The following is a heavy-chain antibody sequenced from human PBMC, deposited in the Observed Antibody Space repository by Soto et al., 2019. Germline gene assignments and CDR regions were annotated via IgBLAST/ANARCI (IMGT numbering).Heavy chain of an antibody. CDR2: ISGSDGST. V-gene: IGHV3-23*01. CDR1: GFPFSSNA. CDR3: AKEAAAGLYFFDY. D-gene: IGHD6-13*01. J-gene: IGHJ4*02. Sequence: ESGGGLVQPGGSLRVSCAASGFPFSSNALSWVRLAPGKGLEWVSTISGSDGSTYYADPVKGRFTISRDSSKNTLYLQMNSLRAEDTAVYYCAKEAAAGLYFFDYWGQGTLVTVSS.